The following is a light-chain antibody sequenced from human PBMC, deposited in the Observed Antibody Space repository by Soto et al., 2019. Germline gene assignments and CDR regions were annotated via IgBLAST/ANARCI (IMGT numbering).Light chain of an antibody. V-gene: IGKV1-5*03. CDR1: QIISSW. Sequence: DIQMTQSPSTLSGSVGDRVTITCRASQIISSWLAWYQQKPGKAPKLLIYKASTLKSGVPSRFSGSGSGTEFTLTITSLQPDDFATYYCQQYNSYSTFGPATFGQGTKVDIK. CDR3: QQYNSYSTFGPAT. CDR2: KAS. J-gene: IGKJ1*01.